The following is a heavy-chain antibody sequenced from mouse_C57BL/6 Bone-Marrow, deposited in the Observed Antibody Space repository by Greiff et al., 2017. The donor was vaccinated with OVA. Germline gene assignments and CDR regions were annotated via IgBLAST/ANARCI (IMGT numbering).Heavy chain of an antibody. J-gene: IGHJ4*01. CDR1: GFTFTDYY. Sequence: EVQLVESGGGLVQPGGSLSLSCAASGFTFTDYYMSWVRQPPGKALEWLGFIRNKANGYTTEYSASVKGRFTISRDNSQSILYLQMNALRAEDSATYYCARSYGTAMDYWGQGTSVTVSS. D-gene: IGHD2-10*02. CDR3: ARSYGTAMDY. V-gene: IGHV7-3*01. CDR2: IRNKANGYTT.